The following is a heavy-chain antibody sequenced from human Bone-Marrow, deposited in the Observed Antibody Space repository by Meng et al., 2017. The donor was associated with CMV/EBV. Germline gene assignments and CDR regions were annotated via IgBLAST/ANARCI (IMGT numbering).Heavy chain of an antibody. V-gene: IGHV3-23*01. D-gene: IGHD6-19*01. CDR1: GFTFSGYA. CDR2: IFGRGDTT. CDR3: AKSIAVAGAYIDY. J-gene: IGHJ4*02. Sequence: GESLKISCAASGFTFSGYAVSWVRQAPGKGLEWVSTIFGRGDTTYYAESVKGRFTISRDNSKNTLYLQMNSLRAEDTAIYYCAKSIAVAGAYIDYWGQGKLVTVAS.